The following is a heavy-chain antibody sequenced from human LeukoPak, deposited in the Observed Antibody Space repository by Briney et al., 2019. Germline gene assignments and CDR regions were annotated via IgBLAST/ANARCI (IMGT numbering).Heavy chain of an antibody. V-gene: IGHV3-21*01. CDR2: ISSSSSYI. CDR3: ARGADCSGGSCYLDY. Sequence: GSLRLSCAASGFTFSSYSMNWARQAPGKGLEWVSSISSSSSYIYYADSVKGRFTISRDNAKNSLYLQMNSLRAEDTAVYYCARGADCSGGSCYLDYWGQGTLVTVSS. J-gene: IGHJ4*02. CDR1: GFTFSSYS. D-gene: IGHD2-15*01.